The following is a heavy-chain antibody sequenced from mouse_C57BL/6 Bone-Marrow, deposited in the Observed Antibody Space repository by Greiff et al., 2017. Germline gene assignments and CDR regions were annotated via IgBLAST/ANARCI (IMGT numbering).Heavy chain of an antibody. D-gene: IGHD2-1*01. CDR3: ARSTYGNYWYFDV. V-gene: IGHV14-3*01. J-gene: IGHJ1*03. Sequence: VQLQQSVAELVRPGASVKLSCTASGFNIKNTYMHWVKQRPEQGLEWIGRIDPANGNTKYAPKFQGKATITADTSSTTAYRQLSSLPSEDTAIYYCARSTYGNYWYFDVWGTGTTVTVSS. CDR2: IDPANGNT. CDR1: GFNIKNTY.